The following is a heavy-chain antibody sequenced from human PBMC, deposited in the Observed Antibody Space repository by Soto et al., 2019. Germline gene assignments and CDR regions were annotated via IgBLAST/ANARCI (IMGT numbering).Heavy chain of an antibody. V-gene: IGHV3-23*01. CDR2: ISGSGGST. CDR3: AKGRGWGYCSGGSCYYFDY. J-gene: IGHJ4*02. D-gene: IGHD2-15*01. CDR1: GFTFSSYA. Sequence: GGSLRLSCAASGFTFSSYAMSWVRQAPGKGLEWVSAISGSGGSTYYADSVKGRFTISRDNSKNTLYLQMNSLRAEDTAVYYCAKGRGWGYCSGGSCYYFDYWGQGTLVTVSS.